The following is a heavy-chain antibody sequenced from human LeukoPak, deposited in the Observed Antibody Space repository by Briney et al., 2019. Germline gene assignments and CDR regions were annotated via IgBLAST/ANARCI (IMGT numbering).Heavy chain of an antibody. CDR1: GFTFSSYS. CDR3: ARDRDLYSSHPDV. V-gene: IGHV3-21*01. J-gene: IGHJ6*02. CDR2: ISSSSSYI. Sequence: GGSLRLSCAAPGFTFSSYSMNWVRQAPGKGLEWVSSISSSSSYIYYADSVKGRFTISRDNAKNSLYLQMNSLRAEDTAVYYCARDRDLYSSHPDVWGQGTTVTVSS. D-gene: IGHD6-13*01.